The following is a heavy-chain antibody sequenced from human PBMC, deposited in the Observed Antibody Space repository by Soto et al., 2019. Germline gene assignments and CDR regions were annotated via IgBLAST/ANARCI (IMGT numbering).Heavy chain of an antibody. CDR1: GFTFSDYD. CDR2: VSSSGTTM. Sequence: QVQLAESGGGLVEPGGYLRISCAASGFTFSDYDMSWIRQSPGKGLEWVSFVSSSGTTMYFADSVKGRFTISRDNAKNSLYLQMNSLRAEDTAVYYCARMGPRAARPSYWCQGTLVTVSS. J-gene: IGHJ4*02. CDR3: ARMGPRAARPSY. D-gene: IGHD6-6*01. V-gene: IGHV3-11*01.